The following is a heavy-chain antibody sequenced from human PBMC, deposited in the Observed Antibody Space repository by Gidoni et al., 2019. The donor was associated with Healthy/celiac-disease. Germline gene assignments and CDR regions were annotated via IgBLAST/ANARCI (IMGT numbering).Heavy chain of an antibody. J-gene: IGHJ3*02. CDR1: GFTFAAYY. Sequence: EVHLVESGGGLVQPGRSLRLSCAASGFTFAAYYMHSVRQAPGTGLEWVSGISWNSGSIGYADSVKGRFTISRDNAKNSLYLQMNSLRAEDTALYYCAKDFRDGEGFCSGGSCPSDAFDIWGQGTMVTVSS. V-gene: IGHV3-9*01. D-gene: IGHD2-15*01. CDR3: AKDFRDGEGFCSGGSCPSDAFDI. CDR2: ISWNSGSI.